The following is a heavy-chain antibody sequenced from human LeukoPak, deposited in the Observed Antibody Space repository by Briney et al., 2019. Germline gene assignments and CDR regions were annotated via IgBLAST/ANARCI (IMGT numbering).Heavy chain of an antibody. Sequence: QPGGSLRLSCAASGFTFDDYAMHWLRQAPGKGLKWVSLISGDGGSPYYAHSVKGRFTISRDNSKNSLDLQMNSLRTEDTSLYYCEKDTGCSSTSCLIHYWGQGTLATVSS. CDR2: ISGDGGSP. V-gene: IGHV3-43*02. CDR1: GFTFDDYA. D-gene: IGHD2-2*01. J-gene: IGHJ4*02. CDR3: EKDTGCSSTSCLIHY.